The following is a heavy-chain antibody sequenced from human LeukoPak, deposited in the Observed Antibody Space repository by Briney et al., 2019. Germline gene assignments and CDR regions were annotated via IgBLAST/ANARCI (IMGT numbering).Heavy chain of an antibody. CDR1: GFTFSGYS. CDR3: ARVFYSRGMTTYFLDY. J-gene: IGHJ4*02. Sequence: GGSLRLSCAASGFTFSGYSMNWVRQAPGKGLEWVSSISSTSRYIYYADSVRGRFTISRDNAKNSLYLQMNSLRAEDTAVYYCARVFYSRGMTTYFLDYWGQGTLVTVSS. V-gene: IGHV3-21*01. D-gene: IGHD4-17*01. CDR2: ISSTSRYI.